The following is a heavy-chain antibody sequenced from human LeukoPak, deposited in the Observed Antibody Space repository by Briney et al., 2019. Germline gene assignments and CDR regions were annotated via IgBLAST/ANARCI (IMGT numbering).Heavy chain of an antibody. V-gene: IGHV4-34*01. D-gene: IGHD1-14*01. CDR3: ARRSYNLSWRSNRYYFDY. CDR2: IHHGGTT. Sequence: PSETLSLTCTVSGDSFSGYYWSWIRQSPGKGLEWIGEIHHGGTTNYNPSFKSRVALSLDTSKNQFSLRLSFVTAADTALYYCARRSYNLSWRSNRYYFDYWGRGTLVTVSS. CDR1: GDSFSGYY. J-gene: IGHJ4*02.